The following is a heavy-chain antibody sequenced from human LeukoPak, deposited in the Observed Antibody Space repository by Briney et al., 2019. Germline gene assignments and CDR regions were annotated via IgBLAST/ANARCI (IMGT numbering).Heavy chain of an antibody. CDR1: GFTFSSFW. CDR2: IKPDGGDK. Sequence: GGSLRLSCAASGFTFSSFWMSWVRQAPGKGLEWVANIKPDGGDKQYVESVKGRFTISRDNAKNSLYLQMNSLRAEDTAVYYCARKNIFDYWGQGTLVTVSS. D-gene: IGHD1/OR15-1a*01. V-gene: IGHV3-7*01. J-gene: IGHJ4*02. CDR3: ARKNIFDY.